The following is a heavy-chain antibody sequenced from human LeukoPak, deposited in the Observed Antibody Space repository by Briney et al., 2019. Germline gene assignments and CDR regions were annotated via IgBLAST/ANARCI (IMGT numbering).Heavy chain of an antibody. CDR3: AKGSSGYFADL. CDR1: GFIFNNYG. J-gene: IGHJ5*02. Sequence: GGSLRLSCAASGFIFNNYGLIWVRQAPGKGLEWVSAISNDGGGTNYADFVRGRFTLSRDNSKNTLFLQMNSLRAEDTALYYCAKGSSGYFADLWGQGTLVTVSS. V-gene: IGHV3-23*01. CDR2: ISNDGGGT. D-gene: IGHD3-22*01.